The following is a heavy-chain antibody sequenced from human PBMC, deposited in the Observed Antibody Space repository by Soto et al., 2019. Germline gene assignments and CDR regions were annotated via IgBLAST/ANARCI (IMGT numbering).Heavy chain of an antibody. J-gene: IGHJ4*02. Sequence: GGSLRLSSETSGFTFSSYAISWVRQAPGKGLEWVSAISGSGGSTYYADSVKGRFTISRDNSKNTLYLQMNSLRAEDTAVYYCANLPVSGSATSSDYWGQGTLVTVSS. CDR2: ISGSGGST. D-gene: IGHD1-26*01. CDR1: GFTFSSYA. V-gene: IGHV3-23*01. CDR3: ANLPVSGSATSSDY.